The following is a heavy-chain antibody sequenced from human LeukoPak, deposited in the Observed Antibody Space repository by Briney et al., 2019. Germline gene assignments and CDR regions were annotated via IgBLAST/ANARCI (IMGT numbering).Heavy chain of an antibody. CDR3: ARHVPDFWSGYYETRIDY. V-gene: IGHV4-39*01. D-gene: IGHD3-3*01. CDR2: IYCSGST. J-gene: IGHJ4*02. CDR1: GGSISSSSYY. Sequence: SETLSLTCTVSGGSISSSSYYWGWIRQPPGKGLEWIGSIYCSGSTYYNPSLKSRVTISVDTSKNQFSLKLSSVTAADTAVYYCARHVPDFWSGYYETRIDYWGQGTLVTVSS.